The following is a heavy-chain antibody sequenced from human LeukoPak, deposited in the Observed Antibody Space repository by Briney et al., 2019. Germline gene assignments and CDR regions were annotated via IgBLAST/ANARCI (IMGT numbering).Heavy chain of an antibody. CDR2: VNPDGGEK. CDR3: ARDPLTY. J-gene: IGHJ4*02. V-gene: IGHV3-30*04. CDR1: GFTFSSYA. Sequence: PGRSLRLSCAASGFTFSSYAMHWVRQAPGVGLEWVASVNPDGGEKYYADSVKGRFTISRDNSRNTLYLQMNSLRAEDTAVYFCARDPLTYWGQGTLVTVSS.